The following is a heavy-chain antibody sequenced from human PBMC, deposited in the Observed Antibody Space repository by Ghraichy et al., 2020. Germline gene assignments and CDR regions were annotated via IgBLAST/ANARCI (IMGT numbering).Heavy chain of an antibody. D-gene: IGHD6-13*01. CDR3: ARVGIAAAGGWGGYYYYYYGMDV. Sequence: SQTLSLTCAISGDSVSSNSAAWNWIRQSPSRGLEWLGRTYYRSKWYNDYAVSVKSRITINPDTSKNQFSLQLNSVTPEDTAVYYCARVGIAAAGGWGGYYYYYYGMDVWGQGTTVTVSS. J-gene: IGHJ6*02. CDR2: TYYRSKWYN. CDR1: GDSVSSNSAA. V-gene: IGHV6-1*01.